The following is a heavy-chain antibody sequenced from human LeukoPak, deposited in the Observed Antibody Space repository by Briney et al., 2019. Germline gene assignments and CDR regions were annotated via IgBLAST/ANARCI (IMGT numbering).Heavy chain of an antibody. Sequence: SETLSLTCTVSGGSISSYYWSWIRQPPGKGLEWIGYIYYSGSTNYNPSLKSRVTTSVDTSKNQFSLKLSSVTAADTAVYYCARATVIDAFDIWGQGTMVTVSS. J-gene: IGHJ3*02. D-gene: IGHD4-17*01. CDR2: IYYSGST. CDR1: GGSISSYY. V-gene: IGHV4-59*01. CDR3: ARATVIDAFDI.